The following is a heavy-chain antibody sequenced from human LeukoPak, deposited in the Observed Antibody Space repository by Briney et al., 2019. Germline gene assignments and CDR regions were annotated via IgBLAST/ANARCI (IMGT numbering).Heavy chain of an antibody. CDR3: AREGIAAAGIDY. J-gene: IGHJ4*02. V-gene: IGHV3-21*01. Sequence: GGSLRLSCAASGFTFSSYSMNWVRQAPGKGLEWVSSISSSSSYIYYADSVKGRFTISRDNAKNSLYLQMNSLRAEDTAVYYCAREGIAAAGIDYWGQGTLVTVSS. CDR1: GFTFSSYS. D-gene: IGHD6-13*01. CDR2: ISSSSSYI.